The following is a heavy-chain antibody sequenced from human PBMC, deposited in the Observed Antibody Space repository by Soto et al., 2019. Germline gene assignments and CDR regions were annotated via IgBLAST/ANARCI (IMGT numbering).Heavy chain of an antibody. J-gene: IGHJ4*02. V-gene: IGHV3-30*18. D-gene: IGHD2-2*01. CDR3: AKLTDCSSTSCYPDY. CDR1: GFTFSSYG. CDR2: ISYDGSNK. Sequence: PGGSLRLSCAASGFTFSSYGMHWVRQAPGKGLEWVAVISYDGSNKYYADSVKGRFTISRDNSKNTLYLQMNSLRAEDTAVYYCAKLTDCSSTSCYPDYWGQGTLVTVSS.